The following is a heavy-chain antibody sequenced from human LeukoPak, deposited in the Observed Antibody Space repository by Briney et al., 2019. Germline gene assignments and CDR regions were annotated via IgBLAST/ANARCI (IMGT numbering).Heavy chain of an antibody. D-gene: IGHD1-14*01. Sequence: SETLSLTCTVSGGSISSNSYYWGWIRQPPGKGLDWIGTFFYSGSTYYNPSLKSRVTISVDTSKNQFSLKLSSVTAADTAVYYCARHLSAGGFDYWGQGTLATVSS. CDR3: ARHLSAGGFDY. V-gene: IGHV4-39*01. J-gene: IGHJ4*02. CDR2: FFYSGST. CDR1: GGSISSNSYY.